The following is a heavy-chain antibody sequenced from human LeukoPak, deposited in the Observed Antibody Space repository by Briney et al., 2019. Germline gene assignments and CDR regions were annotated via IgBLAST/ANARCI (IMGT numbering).Heavy chain of an antibody. CDR2: INHSGST. CDR3: ARTPSYDFWRMDV. CDR1: GGSFSGYY. J-gene: IGHJ6*02. D-gene: IGHD3-3*01. V-gene: IGHV4-34*01. Sequence: SETLSLTCAVYGGSFSGYYWSWIRQPPGKGLEWIGEINHSGSTNYNPSLKSRVTMSVDTSKNQFSLKLSSVTAADTAVYYCARTPSYDFWRMDVWGQGTTVTVSS.